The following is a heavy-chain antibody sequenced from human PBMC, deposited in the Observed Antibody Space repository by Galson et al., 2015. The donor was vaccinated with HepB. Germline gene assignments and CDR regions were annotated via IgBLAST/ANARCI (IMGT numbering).Heavy chain of an antibody. V-gene: IGHV4-34*01. CDR1: GGSFSGYY. Sequence: ETLSLTCAVYGGSFSGYYWSWIRQPPGKGLEWIGEINHSGSTNYNPSLKSRVTISVDTSKNQFSLKLSSVTAADTAVYYCARAIVPWAFDIWGQGTMVTVSS. D-gene: IGHD2-8*01. J-gene: IGHJ3*02. CDR2: INHSGST. CDR3: ARAIVPWAFDI.